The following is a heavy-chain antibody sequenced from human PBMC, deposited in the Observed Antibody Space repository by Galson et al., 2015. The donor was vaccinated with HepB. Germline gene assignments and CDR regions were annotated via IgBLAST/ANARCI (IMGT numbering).Heavy chain of an antibody. CDR2: INPNSGGT. V-gene: IGHV1-2*02. D-gene: IGHD3-22*01. Sequence: QSGAEVKKPGASVKVSCKVSGYTFTGYYLHWVRQAPGQGLEWMGWINPNSGGTNYAQKFQGRVTLTRDTSLSTAYMELTRLTSDDSALYYCARELDSIGYNGDWFDPWGQGTLVTVSS. CDR3: ARELDSIGYNGDWFDP. CDR1: GYTFTGYY. J-gene: IGHJ5*02.